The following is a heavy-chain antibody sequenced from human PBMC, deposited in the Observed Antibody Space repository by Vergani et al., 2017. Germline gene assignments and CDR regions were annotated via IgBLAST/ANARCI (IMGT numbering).Heavy chain of an antibody. D-gene: IGHD6-25*01. CDR2: ISGHGDRT. Sequence: EVHLLESGGGQVEAGGSLRLSCVASGFTFSNSAMSWVRQTSGKGLEWVSAISGHGDRTYYADSVKGRFTISRDNAANSLYLQMDSLRVNDTAVYYCVRGGGGSGRGGFWGQGTLVTVSS. J-gene: IGHJ4*02. V-gene: IGHV3-23*01. CDR3: VRGGGGSGRGGF. CDR1: GFTFSNSA.